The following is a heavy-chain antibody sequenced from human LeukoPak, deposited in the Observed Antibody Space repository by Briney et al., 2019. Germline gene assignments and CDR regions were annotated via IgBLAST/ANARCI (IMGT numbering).Heavy chain of an antibody. D-gene: IGHD3-10*01. CDR1: GYTFTSYY. CDR2: INPSGGGT. V-gene: IGHV1-46*01. J-gene: IGHJ4*02. Sequence: GASVKVSCKASGYTFTSYYIHWVRQAPGQGLEWMGVINPSGGGTSYTQKFQGRVTMTRDTSTSTVYMDLRSLRSEDTAMYFCARDFGYYGSGSYYNIDYWGQGTLVTVSS. CDR3: ARDFGYYGSGSYYNIDY.